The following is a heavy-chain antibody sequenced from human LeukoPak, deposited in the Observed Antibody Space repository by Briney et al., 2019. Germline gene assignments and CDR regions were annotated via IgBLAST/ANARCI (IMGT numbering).Heavy chain of an antibody. CDR1: GFTFGDYS. D-gene: IGHD6-19*01. V-gene: IGHV3-49*04. CDR3: IRDQWLGY. CDR2: ITSKAYGGAA. J-gene: IGHJ4*02. Sequence: PGGSLRLSCTGSGFTFGDYSMSWVRQAPGKGLEWVGLITSKAYGGAAEYAATVKGRFTISRDDSKSIAYLQMNSLKSEDTAVYFCIRDQWLGYWGQGTLVTVSS.